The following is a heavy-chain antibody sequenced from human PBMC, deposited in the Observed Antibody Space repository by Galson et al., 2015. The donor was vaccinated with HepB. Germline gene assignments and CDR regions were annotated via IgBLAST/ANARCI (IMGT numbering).Heavy chain of an antibody. CDR3: ARGRLYSSGWSANWFDP. CDR2: ISYDGSNK. CDR1: GFTFSSYA. J-gene: IGHJ5*02. V-gene: IGHV3-30-3*01. Sequence: SLRLSCAASGFTFSSYAMHWVRQAPGKGLEWVAVISYDGSNKYYADSVKGRFTISRDNSKNTLYLQMNSLRAEDTAVYYCARGRLYSSGWSANWFDPWGQGTLVTVSS. D-gene: IGHD6-19*01.